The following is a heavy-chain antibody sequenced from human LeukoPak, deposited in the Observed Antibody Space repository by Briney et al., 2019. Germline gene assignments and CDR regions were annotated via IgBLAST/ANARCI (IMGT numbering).Heavy chain of an antibody. CDR2: IYYSGST. CDR3: ARDGRGLGFYYYYMDV. CDR1: GGSISSYY. J-gene: IGHJ6*03. Sequence: SETLSLTCTVSGGSISSYYWSWIRQPAGKGLEWIGRIYYSGSTYYNPSLKSRVTISVDTSKNQFSLKLSSVTAADTAVYYCARDGRGLGFYYYYMDVWGKGTTVTVSS. V-gene: IGHV4-4*07.